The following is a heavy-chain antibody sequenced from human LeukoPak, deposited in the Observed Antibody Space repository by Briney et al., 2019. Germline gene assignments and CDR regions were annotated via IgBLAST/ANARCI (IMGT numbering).Heavy chain of an antibody. CDR2: ISGSGGST. J-gene: IGHJ3*02. V-gene: IGHV3-23*01. D-gene: IGHD3-9*01. Sequence: GASLRLSCAASGFTFSSYAMSWVREAPGKGLEWVSAISGSGGSTNYADSVKGRFTISRDNSKNTLYLQMNSLRAEDTAVYYCAKAYYDILTGYYAPDAFDIWGQGTMVTVSS. CDR1: GFTFSSYA. CDR3: AKAYYDILTGYYAPDAFDI.